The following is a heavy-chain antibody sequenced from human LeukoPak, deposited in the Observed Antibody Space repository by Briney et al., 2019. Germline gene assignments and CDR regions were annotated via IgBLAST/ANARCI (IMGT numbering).Heavy chain of an antibody. CDR1: GFTFSTYA. D-gene: IGHD1-26*01. J-gene: IGHJ4*02. V-gene: IGHV3-23*01. CDR2: ISGSGDST. CDR3: ATTITYSES. Sequence: GGSLRLSCAASGFTFSTYAVTWVRQAPGKGLEWVSTISGSGDSTYYADSVKGRFTISRDNSKNTLYLQMNSLRAEDTAVYYCATTITYSESWGQGTLVTVSS.